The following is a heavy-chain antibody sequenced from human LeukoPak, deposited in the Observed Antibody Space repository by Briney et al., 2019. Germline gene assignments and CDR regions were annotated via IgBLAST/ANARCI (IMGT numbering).Heavy chain of an antibody. Sequence: EASVKVSCKASGYSSTNYGINWVRQATGQGLEWMGWMNPNSGNTGYAQKFQGRVTMTRNTSISTVYMELSSLRSEDTAVYYCARGKWELPVPRAFDIWGQGTMVTVSS. CDR1: GYSSTNYG. CDR2: MNPNSGNT. V-gene: IGHV1-8*02. CDR3: ARGKWELPVPRAFDI. J-gene: IGHJ3*02. D-gene: IGHD1-26*01.